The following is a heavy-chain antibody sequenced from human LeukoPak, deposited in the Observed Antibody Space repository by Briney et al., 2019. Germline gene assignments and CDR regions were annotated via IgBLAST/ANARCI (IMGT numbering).Heavy chain of an antibody. J-gene: IGHJ4*02. D-gene: IGHD2-8*02. V-gene: IGHV3-15*01. Sequence: PGGSLRLSCASSGFTFTNAWMSWVRQAPGKRLEWVGRIKSKTDGGTTDYAAPVKGRFTMSRDDSKNTLYLQIDSLKSEDTAAYFCAKTGGSYLVYRGQGTLVTVSS. CDR2: IKSKTDGGTT. CDR1: GFTFTNAW. CDR3: AKTGGSYLVY.